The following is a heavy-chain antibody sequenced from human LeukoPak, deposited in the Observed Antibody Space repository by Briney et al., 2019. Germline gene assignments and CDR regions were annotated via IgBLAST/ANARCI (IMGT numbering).Heavy chain of an antibody. J-gene: IGHJ5*02. CDR1: GGSFSGYY. Sequence: KPSATLSLTCAVYGGSFSGYYWSWIRRPPGKGLEWIGEINHSGSTNYTPSLKSRVTISVDTSKNQFSLKLSSVTAADTAVYYCARGGLYYDFWSGYSRDNWFDPWGQGTLVTVSS. CDR3: ARGGLYYDFWSGYSRDNWFDP. CDR2: INHSGST. D-gene: IGHD3-3*01. V-gene: IGHV4-34*01.